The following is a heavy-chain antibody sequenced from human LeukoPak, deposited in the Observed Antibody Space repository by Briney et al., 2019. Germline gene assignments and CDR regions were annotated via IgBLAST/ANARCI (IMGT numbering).Heavy chain of an antibody. CDR1: GGSIDSYY. D-gene: IGHD3-16*02. J-gene: IGHJ5*02. V-gene: IGHV4-59*07. Sequence: SDTLSLTCSVSGGSIDSYYWTWIRQPPGKGLEWLGYIYSSGSTTYNPSLQSRVTISVDTSRNQFSLKLTSVTTADTAIYYCARSATYDYVWGSYRYYDPWGQGTLVTVSS. CDR2: IYSSGST. CDR3: ARSATYDYVWGSYRYYDP.